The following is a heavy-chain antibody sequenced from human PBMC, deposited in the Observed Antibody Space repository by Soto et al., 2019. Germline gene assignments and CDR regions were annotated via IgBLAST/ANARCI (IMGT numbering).Heavy chain of an antibody. CDR2: IYAGDSDT. CDR1: GCSVTTYW. CDR3: ARTAAAGKYYYGMDV. Sequence: GESLKISCKGSGCSVTTYWIGWVRQMPGKGLEWMGIIYAGDSDTRYSPSFQGQVTISADKSISTAYLQWSSLKASDTAMYYCARTAAAGKYYYGMDVWGQGTTVTVSS. V-gene: IGHV5-51*01. D-gene: IGHD6-13*01. J-gene: IGHJ6*02.